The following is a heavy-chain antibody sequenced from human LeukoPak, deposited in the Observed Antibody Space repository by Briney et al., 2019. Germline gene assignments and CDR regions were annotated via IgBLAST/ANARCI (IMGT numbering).Heavy chain of an antibody. Sequence: KPSETLSLTCTVWVGFISSYYWLWIRQPRGKGLVCLGHFYYCWSTNYNPSLKSRVSISVYTSKNQFSLKLGSLTAADTAVYYCARGGPPELLWFGETYYYGMDVWGKGTTVTVSS. J-gene: IGHJ6*04. V-gene: IGHV4-59*01. CDR2: FYYCWST. CDR3: ARGGPPELLWFGETYYYGMDV. CDR1: VGFISSYY. D-gene: IGHD3-10*01.